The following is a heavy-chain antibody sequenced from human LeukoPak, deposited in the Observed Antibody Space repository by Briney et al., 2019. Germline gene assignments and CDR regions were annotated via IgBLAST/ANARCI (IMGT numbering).Heavy chain of an antibody. Sequence: ASVKVSCKASGYTFTDYYIHWVRQAPGQGLEWMGWINPHSGGTNYAQKFQGRVTMTRDTSISTAYMELSRLRSDDTAVYYCARVSILEWLLPTYYFDYWGQGTLVTVSS. J-gene: IGHJ4*02. D-gene: IGHD3-3*01. CDR2: INPHSGGT. CDR3: ARVSILEWLLPTYYFDY. CDR1: GYTFTDYY. V-gene: IGHV1-2*02.